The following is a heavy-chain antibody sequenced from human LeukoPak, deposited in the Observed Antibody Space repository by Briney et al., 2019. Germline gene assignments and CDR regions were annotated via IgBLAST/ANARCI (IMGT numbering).Heavy chain of an antibody. D-gene: IGHD3-10*01. CDR2: ISSSGSTV. J-gene: IGHJ3*02. CDR1: GFTFSDYY. Sequence: GGSLRLSCAASGFTFSDYYMSWIRQTPGKGREWVSYISSSGSTVYYADSVKGRFTISRDNAKNSLYLQMNSLRAEDTAVYYCARDRGSRAFDIWGQGTMVTVSS. CDR3: ARDRGSRAFDI. V-gene: IGHV3-11*04.